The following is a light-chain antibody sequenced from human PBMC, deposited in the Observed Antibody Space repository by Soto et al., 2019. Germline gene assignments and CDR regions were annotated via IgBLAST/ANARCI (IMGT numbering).Light chain of an antibody. V-gene: IGLV1-44*01. J-gene: IGLJ1*01. Sequence: QPVLTQPPSASGTPGQRVTISCSGSSSNIGSNTVNWYQQLPGTAPKLLIYNNNQRPSGVPDRFSGSKSGTSASLAISGLQSEDEADYYCAAWDDSLNGLVFGTGT. CDR2: NNN. CDR1: SSNIGSNT. CDR3: AAWDDSLNGLV.